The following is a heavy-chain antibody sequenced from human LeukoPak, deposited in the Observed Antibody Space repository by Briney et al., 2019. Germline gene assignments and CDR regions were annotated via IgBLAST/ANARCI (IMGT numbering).Heavy chain of an antibody. CDR1: GFTFSSYE. V-gene: IGHV3-48*03. D-gene: IGHD6-19*01. CDR3: ARMGDPYSSGWYDGDY. CDR2: ISSSGSTI. J-gene: IGHJ4*02. Sequence: GGSLRLSCAASGFTFSSYEMNWVRQAPGKGLEWVSYISSSGSTIYYADSVKGRFTISRDNAKNSPYLQMNSLRAEDTAVYYCARMGDPYSSGWYDGDYWGQGTLVTVSS.